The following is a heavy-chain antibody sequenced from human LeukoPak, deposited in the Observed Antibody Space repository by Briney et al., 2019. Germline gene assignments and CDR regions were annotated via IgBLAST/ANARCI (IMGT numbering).Heavy chain of an antibody. J-gene: IGHJ5*02. CDR1: GDSVSSNSAA. CDR2: TYYRSKWYN. D-gene: IGHD6-19*01. CDR3: ARDSLHSSGWYVFWLDP. Sequence: SQTLSLTCAISGDSVSSNSAAWNWIRQSPSRGLEWLGRTYYRSKWYNDYAVSVKSRITINPDTSKNQFSLQLNSVTPEDTAVYYCARDSLHSSGWYVFWLDPWGQGTLVTVSS. V-gene: IGHV6-1*01.